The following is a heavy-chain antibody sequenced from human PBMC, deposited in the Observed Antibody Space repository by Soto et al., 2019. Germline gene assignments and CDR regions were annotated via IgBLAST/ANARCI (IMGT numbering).Heavy chain of an antibody. CDR1: GGSISSYY. D-gene: IGHD7-27*01. Sequence: QVQLQESGPGLVKPSETLSLTCTVSGGSISSYYWSWIRQPPGKGLEWIGYIYYSGSTNYNPSLKSRVTISVDTSKNQFSLKLSSMTAADTAVYYCARDASTGEQGGFDYWGQGTLVTVSS. J-gene: IGHJ4*02. CDR2: IYYSGST. CDR3: ARDASTGEQGGFDY. V-gene: IGHV4-59*01.